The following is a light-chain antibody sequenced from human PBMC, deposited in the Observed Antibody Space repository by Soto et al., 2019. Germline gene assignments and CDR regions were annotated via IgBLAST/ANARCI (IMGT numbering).Light chain of an antibody. Sequence: QSVLTQPPSVSGAPGQRVTISCTGSSSNIGAGYDVHWYQQLPRTAPKLLIYGSSNRPSGVPDRFSGSKSGTSASLAITGLQAEDEADYYCQSYDSSLSGSYVFGTGTQLTVL. J-gene: IGLJ1*01. V-gene: IGLV1-40*01. CDR2: GSS. CDR3: QSYDSSLSGSYV. CDR1: SSNIGAGYD.